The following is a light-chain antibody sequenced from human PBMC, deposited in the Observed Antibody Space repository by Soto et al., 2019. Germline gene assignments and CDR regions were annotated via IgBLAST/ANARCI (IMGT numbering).Light chain of an antibody. Sequence: EMVLTQSPGTLSLSPGERATLSCRASQSVRSRYLAWYQQKPGQAPRLLIYGSSSRPPGIPDRFSGSGSGTEFTLTISRLEPEDFAVYYCQQYGTSPQTFGQGNKVEIK. V-gene: IGKV3-20*01. CDR1: QSVRSRY. J-gene: IGKJ1*01. CDR2: GSS. CDR3: QQYGTSPQT.